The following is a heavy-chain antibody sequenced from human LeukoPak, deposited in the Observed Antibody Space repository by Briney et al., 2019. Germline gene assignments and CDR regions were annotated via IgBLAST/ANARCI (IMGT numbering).Heavy chain of an antibody. J-gene: IGHJ3*02. Sequence: SVKVSCKASVGTFSSYAISWVRQAPGQGLEWMGGIIPIFGTANYAQKFQGRVTITADESTSTAYMELSSLRSEDTGVYYCARDPSSGWYHAFDIWGQGTMVTVSS. CDR2: IIPIFGTA. CDR3: ARDPSSGWYHAFDI. D-gene: IGHD6-19*01. CDR1: VGTFSSYA. V-gene: IGHV1-69*13.